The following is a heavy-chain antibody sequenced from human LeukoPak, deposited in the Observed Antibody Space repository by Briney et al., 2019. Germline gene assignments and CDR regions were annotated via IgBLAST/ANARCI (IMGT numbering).Heavy chain of an antibody. D-gene: IGHD5-18*01. J-gene: IGHJ4*02. CDR2: ISYDGSNK. CDR1: GFTFSSYG. CDR3: ARRNTAMVRGYYFDY. V-gene: IGHV3-30*03. Sequence: GGSLRLSCAASGFTFSSYGMHWVRQAPGKGLEWVAVISYDGSNKYYADSVKGRFTISRDNSKNTLYLQMNSLRAEDTVVYYCARRNTAMVRGYYFDYWGQGTLVTVSS.